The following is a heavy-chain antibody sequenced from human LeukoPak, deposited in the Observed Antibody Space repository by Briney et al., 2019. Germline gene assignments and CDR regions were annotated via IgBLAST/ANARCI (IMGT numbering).Heavy chain of an antibody. Sequence: SQTLSLTCALSGDSFSSTSVAWNWIRQSPSRGLEWLGRTYFRSKWYNDSAVSVKSRIIITPDTSKNQFSLHLNSVTPEDTAVYYCARKYSSGSFDYWGQGTLVTVSS. CDR1: GDSFSSTSVA. V-gene: IGHV6-1*01. CDR2: TYFRSKWYN. CDR3: ARKYSSGSFDY. J-gene: IGHJ4*02. D-gene: IGHD3-22*01.